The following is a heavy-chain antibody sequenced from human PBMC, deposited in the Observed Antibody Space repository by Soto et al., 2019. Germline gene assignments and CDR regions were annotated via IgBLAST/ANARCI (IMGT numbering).Heavy chain of an antibody. CDR1: GFTFSSYA. J-gene: IGHJ4*02. Sequence: EVQLLESGGGLVQPGGSLRLSCAASGFTFSSYAMSWFRQAPGKGLEWVSAISGSGGSTYYADSVKGRFTISRDNSKNTLYRQMNSLRAEDTAVYYCAKDLSDSSGYYQYYFDYWGQGTLVTVSS. CDR2: ISGSGGST. D-gene: IGHD3-22*01. V-gene: IGHV3-23*01. CDR3: AKDLSDSSGYYQYYFDY.